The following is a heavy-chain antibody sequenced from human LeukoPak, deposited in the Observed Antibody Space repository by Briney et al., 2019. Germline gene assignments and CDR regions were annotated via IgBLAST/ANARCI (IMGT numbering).Heavy chain of an antibody. CDR1: VYTFTVYY. J-gene: IGHJ4*02. D-gene: IGHD1-26*01. Sequence: ASVTVSCKSSVYTFTVYYMHWLRQAPAQGQEWMGWINPNSGGTNYAQKFQGKVTMTRDTSISTAYMELSRLRSDDTAVYYCARAGSYKDFYHFDYWGQGTLVTVSS. V-gene: IGHV1-2*02. CDR2: INPNSGGT. CDR3: ARAGSYKDFYHFDY.